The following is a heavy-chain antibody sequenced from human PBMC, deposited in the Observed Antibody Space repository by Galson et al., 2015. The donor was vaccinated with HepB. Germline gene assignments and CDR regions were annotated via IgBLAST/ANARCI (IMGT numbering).Heavy chain of an antibody. CDR1: GFTFTYAW. D-gene: IGHD3-16*01. Sequence: SLRLSCAASGFTFTYAWMSWVRQAPGKGLEWVGRIKSHTDDGTTDYAAPVKGRFTISRDDSNYTLYLQMNSLKTEDTAVYYCATDYVPAFHVGSAHDYWGKGTRVTVSS. CDR3: ATDYVPAFHVGSAHDY. V-gene: IGHV3-15*01. J-gene: IGHJ4*02. CDR2: IKSHTDDGTT.